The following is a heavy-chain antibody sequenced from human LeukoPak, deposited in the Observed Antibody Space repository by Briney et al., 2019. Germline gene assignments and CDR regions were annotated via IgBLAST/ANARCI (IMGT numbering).Heavy chain of an antibody. J-gene: IGHJ4*02. D-gene: IGHD3-3*02. Sequence: SETLSLTCAVYGGSFSGYYWSWIRQPPGKGLEWIGEINHSGGTNYNPSLKSRVTISVDTSKNQFSLKLSSVTAADTAVYYCARDKALDYWGQGTLVTVSS. CDR3: ARDKALDY. CDR2: INHSGGT. V-gene: IGHV4-34*01. CDR1: GGSFSGYY.